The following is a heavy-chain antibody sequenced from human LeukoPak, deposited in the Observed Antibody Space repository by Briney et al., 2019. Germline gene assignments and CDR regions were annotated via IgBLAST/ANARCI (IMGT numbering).Heavy chain of an antibody. Sequence: PSETLSLTCTVSGGSISSYYWSWIRQPPGKGLEWIGYIYYSGSTNYNPSLKSRVTISVDTSKNQFSLKLSSVTAADTAVYYCAIGYDSTTPLGYWGQGTLVTVSS. CDR3: AIGYDSTTPLGY. D-gene: IGHD3-22*01. V-gene: IGHV4-59*01. CDR1: GGSISSYY. CDR2: IYYSGST. J-gene: IGHJ4*02.